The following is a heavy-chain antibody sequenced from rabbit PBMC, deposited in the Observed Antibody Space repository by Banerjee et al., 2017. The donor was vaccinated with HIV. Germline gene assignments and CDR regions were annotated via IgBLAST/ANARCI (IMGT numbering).Heavy chain of an antibody. Sequence: QEQLEESGGGLVKPEGSLTRTCKASGFDFSSYYYMCWVRQAPGKGLELIACVFVRTGSTWYASWVNGRFTISRSTSLNTVDLKMTSLTAADTATYFCARGYYTYGYADYAYAVFKLWGPGTLVTVS. CDR1: GFDFSSYYY. CDR2: VFVRTGST. V-gene: IGHV1S43*01. J-gene: IGHJ4*01. CDR3: ARGYYTYGYADYAYAVFKL. D-gene: IGHD6-1*01.